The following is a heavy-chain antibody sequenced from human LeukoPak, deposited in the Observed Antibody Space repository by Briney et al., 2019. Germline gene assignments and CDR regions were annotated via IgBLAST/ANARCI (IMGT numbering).Heavy chain of an antibody. J-gene: IGHJ3*02. CDR1: GYTFNNYG. D-gene: IGHD4-17*01. CDR2: ISTYNGNT. CDR3: ATTGDGFDI. Sequence: ASVKVSCKASGYTFNNYGVSWVRQAPGQGLEWMGWISTYNGNTNYAQKFQGRVTVTTDTSTSTAYMELRSLRFDDTAVYYCATTGDGFDIWGRGTVVRVSS. V-gene: IGHV1-18*01.